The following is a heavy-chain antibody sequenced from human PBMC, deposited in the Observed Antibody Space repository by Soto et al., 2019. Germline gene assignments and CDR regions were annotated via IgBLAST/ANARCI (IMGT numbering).Heavy chain of an antibody. V-gene: IGHV3-30-3*01. CDR3: ARDPVYSGSYAYFDY. CDR2: ISYDGSNK. D-gene: IGHD1-26*01. CDR1: GFTFSSYA. Sequence: QVQLVESGGGVVQPGRSLRLSCAASGFTFSSYAMHWVRQAPGKGLEWVAVISYDGSNKYYADSVKGRFTISRDNSTNTLYLQMNSLRAEDTAVYYCARDPVYSGSYAYFDYWGQGTLVTVSS. J-gene: IGHJ4*02.